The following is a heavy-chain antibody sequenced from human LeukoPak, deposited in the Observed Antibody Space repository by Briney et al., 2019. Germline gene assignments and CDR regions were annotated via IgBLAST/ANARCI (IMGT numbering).Heavy chain of an antibody. CDR3: ARDYGSGNDYYMDV. J-gene: IGHJ6*03. D-gene: IGHD3-10*01. CDR1: GFTFDDYG. CDR2: INWNGGST. V-gene: IGHV3-20*04. Sequence: GSLRLSCAASGFTFDDYGMSWVRQAPGKGLEWASGINWNGGSTGYADSVKGRFTISRDNAKNSLYLQMNSLRAEDTALYYCARDYGSGNDYYMDVWGKGTTVTVSS.